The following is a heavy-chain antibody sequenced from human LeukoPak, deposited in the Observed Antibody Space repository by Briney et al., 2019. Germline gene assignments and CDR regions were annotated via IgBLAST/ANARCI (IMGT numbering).Heavy chain of an antibody. D-gene: IGHD2-2*01. Sequence: PGGSLRLSCAASGFTFSNYAMSWVRQAPGKGLEWVSAVSGSGGSTYYTDSVKGRFTISRDNSKNTLYLPMNSLRADGTAVYDCAKRLPAAGSMCLDYGGQGTLVTVSS. V-gene: IGHV3-23*01. CDR3: AKRLPAAGSMCLDY. CDR2: VSGSGGST. CDR1: GFTFSNYA. J-gene: IGHJ4*02.